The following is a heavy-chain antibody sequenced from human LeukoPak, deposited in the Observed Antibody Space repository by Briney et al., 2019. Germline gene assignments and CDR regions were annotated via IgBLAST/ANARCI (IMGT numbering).Heavy chain of an antibody. CDR3: ARVGSIAY. CDR2: INHSGST. Sequence: SETLSLTCAVYGGSFSGYYWSWMRQPPGKGLEWIGEINHSGSTNYNPSLKSRVSMSVDTSKNQFSLKLSSVTAADTAVYYCARVGSIAYWGQGTLVTVSS. J-gene: IGHJ4*02. D-gene: IGHD2/OR15-2a*01. CDR1: GGSFSGYY. V-gene: IGHV4-34*01.